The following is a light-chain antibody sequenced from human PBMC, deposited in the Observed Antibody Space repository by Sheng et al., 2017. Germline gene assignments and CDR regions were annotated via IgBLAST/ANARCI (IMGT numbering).Light chain of an antibody. CDR2: YND. CDR1: SSNIGDST. V-gene: IGLV1-44*01. Sequence: QSVLTQPPSVSGTPGQRVTISCSGSSSNIGDSTVKWYQHFPGTAPKLLIYYNDQRPSGVPDRFSGSKSGTSASLAISGLRSEDEAVYYCAAWDDSVSGAVFGGGTKLTVL. J-gene: IGLJ3*02. CDR3: AAWDDSVSGAV.